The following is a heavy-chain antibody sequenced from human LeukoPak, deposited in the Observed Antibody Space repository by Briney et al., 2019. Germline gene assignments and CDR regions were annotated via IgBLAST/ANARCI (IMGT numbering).Heavy chain of an antibody. Sequence: AGSLRLSCAASGFTFSNYAMIWVPQAPGKGLKWVSAITGGGSGIYYADSMKSRFTISRDNSKNTLYLQINSLRAEDTAVYYCAKWGDYDVLTGYYVSDYWGQGTLVPVSS. J-gene: IGHJ4*02. V-gene: IGHV3-23*01. CDR2: ITGGGSGI. CDR3: AKWGDYDVLTGYYVSDY. D-gene: IGHD3-9*01. CDR1: GFTFSNYA.